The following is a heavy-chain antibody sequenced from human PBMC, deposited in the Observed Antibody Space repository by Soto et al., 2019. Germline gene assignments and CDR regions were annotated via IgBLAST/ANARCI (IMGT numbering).Heavy chain of an antibody. D-gene: IGHD5-12*01. V-gene: IGHV3-53*01. CDR1: GFTVSNNY. Sequence: GGSLRLSCAASGFTVSNNYMSLVRQAPGKGLEWVSFIYRGGSTYYADSVKGRFTISRAKSKNTLYLQMNSLRAEDTAVYYCARARDGYNFLYAPTWGQGTLVTVSS. CDR2: IYRGGST. J-gene: IGHJ4*02. CDR3: ARARDGYNFLYAPT.